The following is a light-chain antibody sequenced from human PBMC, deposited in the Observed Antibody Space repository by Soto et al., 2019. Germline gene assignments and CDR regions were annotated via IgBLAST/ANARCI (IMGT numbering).Light chain of an antibody. CDR2: DTS. CDR3: QQYRPSPAIS. J-gene: IGKJ5*01. CDR1: QSVSSSY. Sequence: EIVLTQSPGTLSLSPRERATLSCRASQSVSSSYLAWYQQKPGQAPRLLIYDTSNRATGIPDRFSGSGSGTDFTLTISRLEPEDFAVYFCQQYRPSPAISFGQGTRLEIK. V-gene: IGKV3-20*01.